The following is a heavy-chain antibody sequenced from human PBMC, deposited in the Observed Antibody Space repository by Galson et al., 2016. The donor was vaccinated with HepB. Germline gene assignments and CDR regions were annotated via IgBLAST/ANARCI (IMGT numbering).Heavy chain of an antibody. J-gene: IGHJ6*04. CDR2: VIGSGGTT. D-gene: IGHD1-26*01. V-gene: IGHV3-23*01. CDR1: GLTFSTFD. CDR3: VQGSTAPAV. Sequence: SLRLSCAASGLTFSTFDMSWMARVPQAPEMGLESPSVVIGSGGTTFYADSVKGRFTISRDNSKNTLSLQMNSLTADDTAIYYCVQGSTAPAVWGKGTTVTVSS.